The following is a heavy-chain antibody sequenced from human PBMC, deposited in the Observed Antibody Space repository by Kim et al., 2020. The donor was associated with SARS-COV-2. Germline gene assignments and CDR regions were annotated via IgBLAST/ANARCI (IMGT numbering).Heavy chain of an antibody. J-gene: IGHJ4*02. CDR2: IRSNPYGGTT. Sequence: GGSLRLSCAASGFTFGDYAMTWFRQAPGKGLEWVGFIRSNPYGGTTEYAASLEGRFVISRDDFKSVAYLQMNSLKVEDTAVYYCSTCGADCRHDYFDYWGQGTLVTVSS. CDR1: GFTFGDYA. V-gene: IGHV3-49*03. CDR3: STCGADCRHDYFDY. D-gene: IGHD2-21*01.